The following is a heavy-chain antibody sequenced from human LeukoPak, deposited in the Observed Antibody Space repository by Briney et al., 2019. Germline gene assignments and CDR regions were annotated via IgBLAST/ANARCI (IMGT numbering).Heavy chain of an antibody. D-gene: IGHD2-8*01. CDR2: IKQDGSET. Sequence: RGSLRVSCAASGFTLSSYWMSWVRQAPGKGLEWVGNIKQDGSETYYADTVKGRFTISRDNAKNSLYMQMNSLRAEDTAVYYCARDINGEVYFDYWGQGTLVTVSS. V-gene: IGHV3-7*03. J-gene: IGHJ4*02. CDR1: GFTLSSYW. CDR3: ARDINGEVYFDY.